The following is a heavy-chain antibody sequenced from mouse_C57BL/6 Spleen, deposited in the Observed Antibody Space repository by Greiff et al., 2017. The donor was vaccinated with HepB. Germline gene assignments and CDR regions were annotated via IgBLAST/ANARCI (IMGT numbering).Heavy chain of an antibody. CDR2: IHPNSGST. CDR1: GYTFTSYW. V-gene: IGHV1-64*01. Sequence: VQLQQPGAELVKPGASVKLSCKASGYTFTSYWMHWVKQRPGQGLEWIVMIHPNSGSTNYNEKFKSKATLTVDKSSSTAYMQLSSLTSEDSAVYYCARLTGTDAMDYWGQGTSVTVSS. CDR3: ARLTGTDAMDY. D-gene: IGHD4-1*01. J-gene: IGHJ4*01.